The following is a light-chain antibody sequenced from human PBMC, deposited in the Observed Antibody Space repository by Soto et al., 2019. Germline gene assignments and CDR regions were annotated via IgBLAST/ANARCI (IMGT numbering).Light chain of an antibody. Sequence: QSVLTQPASVSGSPGQSITISCTGTSSDIGGYNYVSWYQQHPGKAPKVMIYEVSNRPSGVSNRFSGSKSGNTASLTISGLQAEDEADYYCSAYTVSRTYVFGTGTKVTVL. J-gene: IGLJ1*01. CDR3: SAYTVSRTYV. CDR2: EVS. V-gene: IGLV2-14*01. CDR1: SSDIGGYNY.